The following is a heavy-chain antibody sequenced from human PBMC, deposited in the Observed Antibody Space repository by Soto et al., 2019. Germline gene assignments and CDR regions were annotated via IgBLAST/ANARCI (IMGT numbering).Heavy chain of an antibody. J-gene: IGHJ5*02. CDR3: ATDSSLIPWGSNH. CDR1: GFTFTTYA. Sequence: EVQLLESGGGLIQPGGSLRLSCAASGFTFTTYAMRWVRQAPGKGLEWVSAISASGDITYYADSVKGRFTISRDNSKNSLYFQMNGRRADDTAIYYCATDSSLIPWGSNHWGQGTLVTVSS. D-gene: IGHD3-10*01. V-gene: IGHV3-23*01. CDR2: ISASGDIT.